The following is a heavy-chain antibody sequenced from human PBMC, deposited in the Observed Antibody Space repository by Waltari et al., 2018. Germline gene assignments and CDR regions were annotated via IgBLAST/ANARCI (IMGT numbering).Heavy chain of an antibody. Sequence: QVQLQEWGPGLVKPSETLSLTCAVSGYSISSGYYWGWIRQPPGKGLEWIGSIYHSGSTYYNPSLKSRVTISVDTSKNQFSLKLSSVTAADTAVYYCASRTHLVVAATPAVDAFDIWGQGTMVTVSS. D-gene: IGHD2-15*01. CDR1: GYSISSGYY. CDR3: ASRTHLVVAATPAVDAFDI. J-gene: IGHJ3*02. V-gene: IGHV4-38-2*01. CDR2: IYHSGST.